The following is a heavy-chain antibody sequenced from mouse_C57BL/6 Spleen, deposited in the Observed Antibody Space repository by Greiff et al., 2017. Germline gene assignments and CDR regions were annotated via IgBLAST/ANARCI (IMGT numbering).Heavy chain of an antibody. V-gene: IGHV1-80*01. Sequence: VKLVESGAELVKPGASVKISCKASGYAFSSYWMNWVKQRPGKGLEWIGQIYPGDGDTNYNGKFKGKATLTADKSSSTAYMQLISLTSDDSAVYLGARDYYYGSSDYYAMDYWGQGTSVTVSS. D-gene: IGHD1-1*01. CDR3: ARDYYYGSSDYYAMDY. J-gene: IGHJ4*01. CDR2: IYPGDGDT. CDR1: GYAFSSYW.